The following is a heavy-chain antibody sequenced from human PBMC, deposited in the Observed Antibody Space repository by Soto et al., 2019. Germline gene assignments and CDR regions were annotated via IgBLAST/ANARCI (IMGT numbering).Heavy chain of an antibody. J-gene: IGHJ4*02. CDR2: INHSGST. CDR3: ARGEMMGATFD. D-gene: IGHD1-26*01. V-gene: IGHV4-34*01. CDR1: GGSFSGYY. Sequence: SETLSLTCAVYGGSFSGYYWSWIRQPPGKGLEWIGEINHSGSTNYNPSLKSRVTISVDTSKNQFSLKLSSVTAADTAVYYCARGEMMGATFDWGQGTLVTVSS.